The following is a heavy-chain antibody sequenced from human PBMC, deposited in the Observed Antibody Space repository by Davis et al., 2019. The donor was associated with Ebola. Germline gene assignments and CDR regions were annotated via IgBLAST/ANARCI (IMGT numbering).Heavy chain of an antibody. J-gene: IGHJ6*03. CDR2: ISYDGSNK. CDR3: ARGMDV. V-gene: IGHV3-30-3*01. CDR1: GFSFNDHA. Sequence: GESLKISCAVSGFSFNDHAMHWVRQAPGKGLEWVAVISYDGSNKYYADSVKGRFTISRDNSKNTLYLQMNSLRAEDTAVYYCARGMDVWGKGTTVTVSS.